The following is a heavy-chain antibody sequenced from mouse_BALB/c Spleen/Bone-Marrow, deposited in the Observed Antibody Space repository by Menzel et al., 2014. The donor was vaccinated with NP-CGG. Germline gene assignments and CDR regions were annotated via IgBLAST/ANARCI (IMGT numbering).Heavy chain of an antibody. V-gene: IGHV1S130*01. CDR2: IHPNSGNT. J-gene: IGHJ4*01. CDR1: GYTFTSTW. D-gene: IGHD2-3*01. Sequence: QVQLQQSGSVLVRPGDSVKLSCKASGYTFTSTWIHWAKQRPGQGLEWIGEIHPNSGNTKYNEKLKGKATLTADTSSSTDYVDLSSLTSEDSAVYYCTRDGVGGAMDYWGQGTSVTVSS. CDR3: TRDGVGGAMDY.